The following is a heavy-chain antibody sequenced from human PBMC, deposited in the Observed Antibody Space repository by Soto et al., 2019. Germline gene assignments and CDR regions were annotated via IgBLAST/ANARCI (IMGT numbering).Heavy chain of an antibody. J-gene: IGHJ4*02. D-gene: IGHD2-15*01. V-gene: IGHV1-18*04. Sequence: ASVKVSCKASGYTFTSYGISWVRQAPGQGLEWMGWISAYNGNTNYAQKLQGRVTMTTDTSTSTAYMELRSLRSDDTAVYYCATQNTVVTPFDYWGQGTLVTVSS. CDR2: ISAYNGNT. CDR3: ATQNTVVTPFDY. CDR1: GYTFTSYG.